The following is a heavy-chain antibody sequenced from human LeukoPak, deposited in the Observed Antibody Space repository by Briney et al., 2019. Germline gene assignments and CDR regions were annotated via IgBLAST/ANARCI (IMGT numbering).Heavy chain of an antibody. CDR3: ARASGSVSI. Sequence: PSETLSLTCTILGGYIRNYYWSWIRQPAGQGLKWIGRINTRGGTNYNPSLKSRVTMSVDTSKNQFSLKLNSVTAADTAVYYCARASGSVSIWGQGTMVSVSS. CDR2: INTRGGT. D-gene: IGHD3-10*01. V-gene: IGHV4-4*07. CDR1: GGYIRNYY. J-gene: IGHJ3*02.